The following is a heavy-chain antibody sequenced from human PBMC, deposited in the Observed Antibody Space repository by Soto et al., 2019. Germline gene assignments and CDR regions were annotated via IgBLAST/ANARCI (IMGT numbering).Heavy chain of an antibody. CDR2: ISSSSTI. Sequence: PGGSLRLSCTASGFTFSSYGMNWVRQAPGKGLEWVSSISSSSTIYYADSVRGRFTISRDNAKNSLYLQMNSLRDEDTAVYYCAREISVAGGHFDYWGQGTLVTVSS. J-gene: IGHJ4*02. D-gene: IGHD6-19*01. CDR1: GFTFSSYG. V-gene: IGHV3-48*02. CDR3: AREISVAGGHFDY.